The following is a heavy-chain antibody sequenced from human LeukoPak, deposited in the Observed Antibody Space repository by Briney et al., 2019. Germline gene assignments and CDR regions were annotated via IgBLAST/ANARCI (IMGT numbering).Heavy chain of an antibody. V-gene: IGHV3-30*18. CDR1: GFIFSGYG. Sequence: GGSLRLSCAASGFIFSGYGMHWVRRAPGKGLEWVALISHDGSTKHYADSVEGRFTISRDNSKNTLFLQMTSLRVEDTAVYFCAKDRIIISFGDVSRHWGQGTLVTVSS. J-gene: IGHJ1*01. CDR2: ISHDGSTK. CDR3: AKDRIIISFGDVSRH. D-gene: IGHD3-10*01.